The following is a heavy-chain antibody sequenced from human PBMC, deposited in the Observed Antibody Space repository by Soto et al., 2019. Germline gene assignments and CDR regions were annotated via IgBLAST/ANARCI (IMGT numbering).Heavy chain of an antibody. CDR1: GGSFSCYY. V-gene: IGHV4-34*01. CDR2: INHSGRT. CDR3: ARGQMGXYYDSSGYHYYYHGMDV. D-gene: IGHD3-22*01. Sequence: PSETLSLTCAVYGGSFSCYYWSWSRQPPGKGLEWIGDINHSGRTNYNPSLKSRVSISGDTSENHFSLKLSSVTAADTAVYYCARGQMGXYYDSSGYHYYYHGMDVWGQGTTVTVSS. J-gene: IGHJ6*02.